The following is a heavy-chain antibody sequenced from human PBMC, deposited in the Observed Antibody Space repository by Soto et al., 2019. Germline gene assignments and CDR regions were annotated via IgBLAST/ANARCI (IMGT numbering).Heavy chain of an antibody. CDR3: TSNIVATIHYFDY. CDR1: GFTFSGSA. D-gene: IGHD5-12*01. Sequence: GGSLRLSCAASGFTFSGSAMHWVRQASGKGLEWVGRIRSKANSYATAYAASVKGRFTISRDDSKNTAYLQTNSLKTEDTAVYYCTSNIVATIHYFDYWGQGTLVTVSS. J-gene: IGHJ4*02. CDR2: IRSKANSYAT. V-gene: IGHV3-73*01.